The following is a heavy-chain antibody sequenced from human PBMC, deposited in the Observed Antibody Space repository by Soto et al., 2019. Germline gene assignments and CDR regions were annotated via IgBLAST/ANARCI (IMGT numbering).Heavy chain of an antibody. J-gene: IGHJ6*02. V-gene: IGHV4-34*01. CDR1: CVSFTADY. CDR2: INHSGST. D-gene: IGHD3-3*02. Sequence: SGTLSLICPAACVSFTADYSICIRRPPGKSLDWIGEINHSGSTNYNPSLKSRVTISVDTSKNQFSLKLSSVTAADTAVYYCARGPIFGVVIIAHSYYGMHVWGQGTTVTVSS. CDR3: ARGPIFGVVIIAHSYYGMHV.